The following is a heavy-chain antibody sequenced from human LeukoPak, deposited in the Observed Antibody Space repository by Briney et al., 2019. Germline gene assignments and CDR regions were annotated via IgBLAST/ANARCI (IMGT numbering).Heavy chain of an antibody. J-gene: IGHJ4*02. D-gene: IGHD5-24*01. CDR1: GYSFTNYW. CDR2: INPGNSYT. V-gene: IGHV5-51*01. Sequence: GESLKISCKGSGYSFTNYWIGWVRQMPGKGLEWMGIINPGNSYTGYSPSFHGQVTISADKSISTAYLQWSSLKASDTAMYFCARHTTDDYNRRLHYWGQGTLVTVSS. CDR3: ARHTTDDYNRRLHY.